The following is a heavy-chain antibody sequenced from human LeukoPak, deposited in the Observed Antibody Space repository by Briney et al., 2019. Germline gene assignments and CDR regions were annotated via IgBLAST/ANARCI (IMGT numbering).Heavy chain of an antibody. CDR2: ISTSSGYI. CDR1: GVTVSSTD. V-gene: IGHV3-21*01. CDR3: VRDKGSGWFDY. Sequence: GGSLRLSCAVSGVTVSSTDMSWVRQAPGKGLEWVSSISTSSGYIYYADSVKGRFTISRDNAKNSLYLQMNSLRAEDTAVYYCVRDKGSGWFDYWGQGTLVTVSS. J-gene: IGHJ4*02. D-gene: IGHD6-19*01.